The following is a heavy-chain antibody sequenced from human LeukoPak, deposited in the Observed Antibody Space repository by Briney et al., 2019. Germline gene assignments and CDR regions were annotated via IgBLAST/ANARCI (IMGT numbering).Heavy chain of an antibody. CDR2: INHSGST. CDR1: GGSFTGYY. CDR3: ARTYSSSSSEFDP. Sequence: SETLSLTCAVYGGSFTGYYWSWIRHPPGKGLEWIGEINHSGSTNYNTPLKRRVTISVDTSKNQFSLKLSSVTAADTAVYYCARTYSSSSSEFDPWGQGTLVTVSS. V-gene: IGHV4-34*01. J-gene: IGHJ5*02. D-gene: IGHD6-13*01.